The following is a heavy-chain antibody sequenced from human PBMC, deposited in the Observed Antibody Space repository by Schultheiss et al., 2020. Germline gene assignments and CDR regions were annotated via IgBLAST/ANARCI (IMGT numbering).Heavy chain of an antibody. J-gene: IGHJ6*04. CDR2: ISSSGSTI. CDR3: ARYCSGGSCIYYYYGMDV. Sequence: GGSLRLSCAASGFTFDDYGMSWVRQAPGKGLEWVSYISSSGSTIYYADSVKGRFTISRDNSKNTLYLQMNSLRAEDTAVYYCARYCSGGSCIYYYYGMDVWGKGTTVNVYS. V-gene: IGHV3-48*01. D-gene: IGHD2-15*01. CDR1: GFTFDDYG.